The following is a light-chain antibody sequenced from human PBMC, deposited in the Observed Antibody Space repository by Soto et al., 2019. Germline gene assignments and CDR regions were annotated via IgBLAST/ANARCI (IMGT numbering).Light chain of an antibody. CDR1: SSNIGGNT. CDR2: NNN. J-gene: IGLJ1*01. V-gene: IGLV1-44*01. Sequence: QSVLTQPPSASGTPGQRVTISCSGGSSNIGGNTVNWYQQLPGTAPKLLIYNNNQRPSGVPDRFSGSKSGTSASLAIRGLQSEDEADYFCASCDDSLNGCVFGTGTKLTVL. CDR3: ASCDDSLNGCV.